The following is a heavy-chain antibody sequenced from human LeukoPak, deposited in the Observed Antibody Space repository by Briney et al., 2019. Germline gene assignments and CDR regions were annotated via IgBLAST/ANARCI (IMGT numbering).Heavy chain of an antibody. D-gene: IGHD6-19*01. J-gene: IGHJ4*02. CDR1: GYTFTSYA. Sequence: ASVKVSCKASGYTFTSYAMNWVRQAPGQGLEWMGWINTNTGNPTYAQGFTGRFVFSLDTSVSTAYLQISSLKAEDTAVYYCAREVTGYSSGWSEGSDYWGQGTLVTVSS. CDR2: INTNTGNP. CDR3: AREVTGYSSGWSEGSDY. V-gene: IGHV7-4-1*02.